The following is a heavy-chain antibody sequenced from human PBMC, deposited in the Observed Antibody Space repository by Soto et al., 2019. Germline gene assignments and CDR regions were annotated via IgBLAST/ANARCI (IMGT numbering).Heavy chain of an antibody. J-gene: IGHJ4*02. CDR3: AREFGDNWKYEAY. CDR1: GGSISSYH. CDR2: MYSTGNT. Sequence: TLSLTCSVSGGSISSYHWSLIRQPAGKGLEWIGRMYSTGNTNYNPSLKSRVTVSIDTSKNQFFLRLNSVTAADSAVYYCAREFGDNWKYEAYCGQGTAVPVSS. D-gene: IGHD1-1*01. V-gene: IGHV4-4*07.